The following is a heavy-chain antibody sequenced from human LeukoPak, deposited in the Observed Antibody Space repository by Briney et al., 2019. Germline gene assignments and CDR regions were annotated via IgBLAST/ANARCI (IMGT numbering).Heavy chain of an antibody. CDR2: IWYDGSNK. CDR1: GFTFSSYG. D-gene: IGHD4-11*01. CDR3: ARARLHEDAGIDY. Sequence: PGRSLRLSCAASGFTFSSYGMHWVRQALGKGLEWVAVIWYDGSNKYYADSVKGRFTISRDNAKNSLYLQMNSLRAEDTAVYYCARARLHEDAGIDYWGQGTLVTVSS. V-gene: IGHV3-33*01. J-gene: IGHJ4*02.